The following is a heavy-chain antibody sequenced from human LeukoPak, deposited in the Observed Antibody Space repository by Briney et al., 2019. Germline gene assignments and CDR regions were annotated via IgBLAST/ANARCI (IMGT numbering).Heavy chain of an antibody. Sequence: PGGSLRISCAASGFTFSSYAMHWVRQAPGKGLEWVAVISYDGSNKYYADSVKGRFTISRDNSKNTLYLQMNSLRAEDTAVYYCARVGPAARTGALDYWGQGTLVTVSS. CDR3: ARVGPAARTGALDY. V-gene: IGHV3-30*04. J-gene: IGHJ4*02. D-gene: IGHD2-2*01. CDR1: GFTFSSYA. CDR2: ISYDGSNK.